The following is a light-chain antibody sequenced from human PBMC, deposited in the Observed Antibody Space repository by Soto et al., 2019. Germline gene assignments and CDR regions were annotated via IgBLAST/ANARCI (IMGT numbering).Light chain of an antibody. CDR1: NSEVGGYDR. J-gene: IGLJ3*02. CDR3: ISYIPSTTTHWV. Sequence: QSVLTQPASVSGSPGQSITISCTGTNSEVGGYDRVSWYQHHPGKAPKLLIFEVYNRPSGISDRFSGSKSGDTASLTISGRQAEDEADYYCISYIPSTTTHWVFGGGTPLTVL. CDR2: EVY. V-gene: IGLV2-14*01.